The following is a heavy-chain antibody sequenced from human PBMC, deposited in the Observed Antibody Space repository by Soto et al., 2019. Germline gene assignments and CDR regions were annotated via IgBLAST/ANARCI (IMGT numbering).Heavy chain of an antibody. CDR2: IYYSGST. CDR3: ARVPHDYGDYSDYYFDY. V-gene: IGHV4-30-4*01. J-gene: IGHJ4*02. D-gene: IGHD4-17*01. Sequence: SETLSLTCTVSGGSISSGDYYWSWIRQPPGKGLEWIGYIYYSGSTYYNPSLKSRVTISVDTSKNQFSLKLSSVTAADTAVYYCARVPHDYGDYSDYYFDYWGQGTLVTV. CDR1: GGSISSGDYY.